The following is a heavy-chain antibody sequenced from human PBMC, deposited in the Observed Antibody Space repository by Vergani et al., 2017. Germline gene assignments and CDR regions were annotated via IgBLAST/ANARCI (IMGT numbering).Heavy chain of an antibody. Sequence: QVQLVQSATEVKKPGASVKVSCKASGYTFSNYGINWVRQAPGQGLEWMGWISAYNGHTNYAQKVQGRVTMTTDTSTSTAYMELRSLRSDDTAVYYCTTPTKWELRYYFDYWGQGTLVTVSS. V-gene: IGHV1-18*01. J-gene: IGHJ4*02. CDR1: GYTFSNYG. CDR3: TTPTKWELRYYFDY. CDR2: ISAYNGHT. D-gene: IGHD3-9*01.